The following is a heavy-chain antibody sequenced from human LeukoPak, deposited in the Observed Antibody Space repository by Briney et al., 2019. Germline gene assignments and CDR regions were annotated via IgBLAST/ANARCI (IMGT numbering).Heavy chain of an antibody. CDR1: GGSFSGYY. CDR3: ARTMVRGVIIGEY. D-gene: IGHD3-10*01. Sequence: SETLSLTCAVYGGSFSGYYWSWIRQPPGKGLEWIGEINHSGSTNYNPSLKSRVTISVDKSKNQFSLKLSSVTAADTAVYYCARTMVRGVIIGEYWGQGTLVTVSS. V-gene: IGHV4-34*01. J-gene: IGHJ4*02. CDR2: INHSGST.